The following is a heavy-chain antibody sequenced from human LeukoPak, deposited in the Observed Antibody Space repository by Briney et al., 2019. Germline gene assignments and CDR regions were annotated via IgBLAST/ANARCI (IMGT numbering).Heavy chain of an antibody. CDR2: ISNSGST. Sequence: SETLSLTCTVSGGSIRSYFWTWIRQPPGKGLEWIGYISNSGSTNYNPSLKSRVTILMDTSKKQFSLKLSSVTAADTAVYYCARELIVGATMAFGMWGQGTRVTVSS. CDR1: GGSIRSYF. CDR3: ARELIVGATMAFGM. D-gene: IGHD1-26*01. J-gene: IGHJ3*02. V-gene: IGHV4-59*01.